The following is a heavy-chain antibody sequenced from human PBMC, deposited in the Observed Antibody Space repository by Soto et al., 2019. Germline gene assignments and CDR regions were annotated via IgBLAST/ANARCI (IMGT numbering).Heavy chain of an antibody. D-gene: IGHD3-10*01. J-gene: IGHJ5*02. CDR1: GDTISTGGYT. CDR2: TYHSGNP. CDR3: ASYMVRGSNWFDP. V-gene: IGHV4-30-2*01. Sequence: SETLSLTCDVSGDTISTGGYTWAWIRQPPGKALEWIGHTYHSGNPYYNPSLKSRVIISVDRSKNQFSLRLRSVTASDAAVYYCASYMVRGSNWFDPWGQGTLVTVSS.